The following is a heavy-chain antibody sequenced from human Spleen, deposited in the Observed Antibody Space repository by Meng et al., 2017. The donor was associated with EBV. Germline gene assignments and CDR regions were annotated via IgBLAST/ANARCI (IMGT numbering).Heavy chain of an antibody. Sequence: RLQRQESGPGLVKPSETLSLTCTVSGGSISSRNYSWGYIRQPPGKGLEWIGNIYYSGTTYYNASLKSRVTISVDTSKNQFSLKMNSVTAADTAVYYCASREMASTISFDYWGQGTLVTVSS. CDR3: ASREMASTISFDY. CDR2: IYYSGTT. CDR1: GGSISSRNYS. V-gene: IGHV4-39*06. J-gene: IGHJ4*02. D-gene: IGHD5-24*01.